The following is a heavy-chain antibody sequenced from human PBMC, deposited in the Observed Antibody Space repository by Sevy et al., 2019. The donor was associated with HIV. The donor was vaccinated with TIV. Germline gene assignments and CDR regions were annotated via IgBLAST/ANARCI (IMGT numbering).Heavy chain of an antibody. V-gene: IGHV3-20*04. D-gene: IGHD3-10*01. Sequence: GESLKISCAASGFTFDDYGMSWVRQAPGKGLEWVSGINWNGGSTGYADSVKGRFTISRDNAKNSLYLQMNSLRAEDTALYYCAAIFRITMVRGVKYYMDVWGKGTTVTVSS. CDR1: GFTFDDYG. CDR2: INWNGGST. J-gene: IGHJ6*03. CDR3: AAIFRITMVRGVKYYMDV.